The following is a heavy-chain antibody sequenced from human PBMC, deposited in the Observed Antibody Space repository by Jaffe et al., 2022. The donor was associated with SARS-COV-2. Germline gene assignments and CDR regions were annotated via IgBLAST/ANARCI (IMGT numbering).Heavy chain of an antibody. CDR2: FGSSTTYI. V-gene: IGHV3-21*01. D-gene: IGHD3-10*01. CDR3: ARSGSGSSVGDV. CDR1: GFTFSTYA. J-gene: IGHJ6*03. Sequence: EVHLVESGGGLVKPGGSLRLSCAASGFTFSTYAMNWVRQAPGKGLEWVSSFGSSTTYIYYASSVKGRFTISRDNAKNSLYLQMNSLRAEDSAVYYCARSGSGSSVGDVWGKGTTVTVSS.